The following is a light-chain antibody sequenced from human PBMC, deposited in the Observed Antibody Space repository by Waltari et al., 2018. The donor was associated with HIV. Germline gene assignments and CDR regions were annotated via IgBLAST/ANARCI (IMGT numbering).Light chain of an antibody. CDR2: GAS. J-gene: IGKJ1*01. V-gene: IGKV3-20*01. CDR1: QSVRSAS. CDR3: QQYDSSPPT. Sequence: LVLTQSPGTLSLSLGDRATLSCRASQSVRSASLAWYQQKPGQTPRLLIYGASNRATDTPDRISGSGSGTDFTLTIARLESEDFAVYFCQQYDSSPPTFGQGTKVEIK.